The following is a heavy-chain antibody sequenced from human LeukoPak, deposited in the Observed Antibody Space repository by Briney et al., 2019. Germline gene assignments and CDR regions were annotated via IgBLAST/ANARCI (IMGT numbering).Heavy chain of an antibody. J-gene: IGHJ4*02. D-gene: IGHD3-10*01. CDR1: GGSISSSSYY. Sequence: SETLSLTCTVSGGSISSSSYYWGWIRQPPGKGLEWIGSIYYSGSTYYNPSLKSRVTISVDTSKNQFSLKLSSVTAADTAVYYCARVLLWFGDPTVIDYWGQGTLVTVSS. CDR3: ARVLLWFGDPTVIDY. V-gene: IGHV4-39*07. CDR2: IYYSGST.